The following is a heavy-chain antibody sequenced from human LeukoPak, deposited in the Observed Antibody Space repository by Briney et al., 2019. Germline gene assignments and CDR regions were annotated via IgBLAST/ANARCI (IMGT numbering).Heavy chain of an antibody. V-gene: IGHV1-18*01. CDR1: GYTFTNYG. Sequence: ASVKVSCKASGYTFTNYGISWVRQAPGQGLEWMGWISTSNGDTNYAQRLQGRVTMTTDTSTSTAYMELRSLRSGDTAVYYCARVDTISGAGYWGQGTLVTVSS. CDR2: ISTSNGDT. CDR3: ARVDTISGAGY. J-gene: IGHJ4*02. D-gene: IGHD3-9*01.